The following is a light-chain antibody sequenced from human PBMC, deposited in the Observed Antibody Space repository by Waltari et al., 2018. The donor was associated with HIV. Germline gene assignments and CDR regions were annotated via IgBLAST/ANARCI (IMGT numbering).Light chain of an antibody. J-gene: IGLJ3*02. Sequence: QSALTQPASVSGSPGQSITISCTGAPSDVGNYNYVSWYQHHPGKAPNLMIYDVTKRPSGVSNRFSGSKSGNTASLTISGLQAEDEADYFCSSYTSSAAWVFGGGTKLTVV. CDR3: SSYTSSAAWV. CDR2: DVT. CDR1: PSDVGNYNY. V-gene: IGLV2-14*03.